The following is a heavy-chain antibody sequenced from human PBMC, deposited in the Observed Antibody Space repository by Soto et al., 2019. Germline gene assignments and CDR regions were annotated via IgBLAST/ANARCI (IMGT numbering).Heavy chain of an antibody. CDR1: GYSFPTYW. J-gene: IGHJ4*02. V-gene: IGHV5-51*01. CDR2: IYPGDSDT. CDR3: ARNTSIVTASRYFDY. Sequence: PGESLKISCKGSGYSFPTYWLAWVRQMPGKGLEWMGIIYPGDSDTRYSPSFQGQVTISADKSISTAYLQWSSLKASDTAIYYCARNTSIVTASRYFDYWGQGTLVTVSS. D-gene: IGHD2-21*02.